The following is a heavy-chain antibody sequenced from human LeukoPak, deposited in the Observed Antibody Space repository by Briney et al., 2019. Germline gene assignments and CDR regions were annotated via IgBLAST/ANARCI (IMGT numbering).Heavy chain of an antibody. CDR3: AREHSSSWYGWGYYYMDV. CDR2: ISAYNGNT. J-gene: IGHJ6*03. CDR1: GYTFTSYG. D-gene: IGHD6-13*01. Sequence: GASVKVSCKASGYTFTSYGISWVRQAPGQGLEWMGWISAYNGNTNYAQKLQGRVTMTTDTSTSTAYMELRSLRSDDTAVYYCAREHSSSWYGWGYYYMDVWGKGTTVTVSS. V-gene: IGHV1-18*01.